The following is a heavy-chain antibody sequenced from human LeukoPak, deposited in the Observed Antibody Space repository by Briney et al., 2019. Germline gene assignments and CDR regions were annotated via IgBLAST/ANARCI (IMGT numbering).Heavy chain of an antibody. CDR3: ATVVGATVGAFDI. V-gene: IGHV1-24*01. J-gene: IGHJ3*02. CDR1: GYTLTELS. Sequence: ASVKVSCKVSGYTLTELSMHWVRQAPGKGLEWMGGFDPEDGETIYAQKFQGRVTMTEDTSTDTAYMELSSLGSEDTAVYYCATVVGATVGAFDIWGQGTMVTVSS. D-gene: IGHD1-26*01. CDR2: FDPEDGET.